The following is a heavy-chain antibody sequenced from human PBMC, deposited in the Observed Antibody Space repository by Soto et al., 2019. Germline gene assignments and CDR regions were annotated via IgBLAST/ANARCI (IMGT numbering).Heavy chain of an antibody. CDR2: INAGNGNT. J-gene: IGHJ6*02. Sequence: QVQLAQSGAEEKKPGASVKVSCKASGYTFTSYAMHWVRQAPGQRLEWMGWINAGNGNTKYSQKSKGRVTITRDTSAITAYMELSSLRSEDTAVYYCARKSMAAAGTDSYYYYGMDVWGQGTTVTVSS. V-gene: IGHV1-3*05. CDR1: GYTFTSYA. D-gene: IGHD6-13*01. CDR3: ARKSMAAAGTDSYYYYGMDV.